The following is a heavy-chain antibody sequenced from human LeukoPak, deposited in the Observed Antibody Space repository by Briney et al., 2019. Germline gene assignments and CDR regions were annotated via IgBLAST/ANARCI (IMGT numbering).Heavy chain of an antibody. CDR3: ARDLGNTGWYTFDY. D-gene: IGHD6-19*01. V-gene: IGHV6-1*01. CDR1: GDSVSSINGA. Sequence: SQTLSLTCAISGDSVSSINGAWNWIRQSPSRGLEGLGRTDYRSKWYDEYAESMRGRITISPDTSMNQYSLHVLSVTPEDTAVYYCARDLGNTGWYTFDYWGQGILVTVSS. J-gene: IGHJ4*02. CDR2: TDYRSKWYD.